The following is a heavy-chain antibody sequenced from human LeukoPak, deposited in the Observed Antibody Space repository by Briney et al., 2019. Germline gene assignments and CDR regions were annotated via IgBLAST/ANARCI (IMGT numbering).Heavy chain of an antibody. CDR1: ALSFSREA. D-gene: IGHD3-10*01. CDR2: IQTDGSTT. Sequence: GGSLRLSCAASALSFSREAMDWVRQAPGKGLEWVAFIQTDGSTTNYADSVKGRFTISRDISKNTLYLQMNSLTDDDTAVYYSTNGKNYGFGLDYWGQGTLVTVSS. J-gene: IGHJ4*02. CDR3: TNGKNYGFGLDY. V-gene: IGHV3-30*02.